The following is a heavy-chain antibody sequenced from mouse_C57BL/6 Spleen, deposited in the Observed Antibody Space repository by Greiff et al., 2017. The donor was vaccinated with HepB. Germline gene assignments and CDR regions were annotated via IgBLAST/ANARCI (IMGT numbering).Heavy chain of an antibody. CDR1: GYTFTSYW. CDR2: INPSNGGT. Sequence: QVQLQQPGTELVKPGASVKLSCKASGYTFTSYWMHWVKQRPGQGLEWIGNINPSNGGTNYNEKFKSKATLTVDKSSSTAYMQLSSLTSEDSAVYYGARSEGYGSPYFDYWGQGTTLTVSS. J-gene: IGHJ2*01. V-gene: IGHV1-53*01. CDR3: ARSEGYGSPYFDY. D-gene: IGHD1-1*01.